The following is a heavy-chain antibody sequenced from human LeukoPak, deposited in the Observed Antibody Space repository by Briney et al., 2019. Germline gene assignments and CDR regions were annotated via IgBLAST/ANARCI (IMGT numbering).Heavy chain of an antibody. D-gene: IGHD3-10*01. CDR3: ARDPPLWFGELLHYYYYMDV. Sequence: ASVKVSCKASGYAFTGYYMHWVRQAPGQGLEWMGWINPNSGGTNYAQKFQGRVTITRDTSISTAYMELSRLRSDDTAVYYCARDPPLWFGELLHYYYYMDVWGKGTTVTISS. J-gene: IGHJ6*03. CDR2: INPNSGGT. CDR1: GYAFTGYY. V-gene: IGHV1-2*02.